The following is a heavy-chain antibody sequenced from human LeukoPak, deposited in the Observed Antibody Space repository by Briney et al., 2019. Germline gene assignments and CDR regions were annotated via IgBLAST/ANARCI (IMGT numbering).Heavy chain of an antibody. J-gene: IGHJ4*02. D-gene: IGHD4-17*01. CDR2: ISNSGSTI. CDR3: AGEGYGDYDGDY. Sequence: GGSLRLSCAASGFTFSDYYMNWIRQAPGKGLEWVSYISNSGSTIYYADSVKGRFTISRDNAKNSLYLQMNSLRAEDTAVYYCAGEGYGDYDGDYWGQGTLVTVSS. V-gene: IGHV3-11*01. CDR1: GFTFSDYY.